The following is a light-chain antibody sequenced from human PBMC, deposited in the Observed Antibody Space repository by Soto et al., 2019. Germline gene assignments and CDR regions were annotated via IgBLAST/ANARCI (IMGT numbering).Light chain of an antibody. CDR2: GAS. Sequence: EIVMTQSPATLSVSPGERATLSCRASQSLSSNLAWYQQKPGQAPRLLIYGASTRATGIPARFSGSGSGTKFTLTISSLQSEDFAVYYCQQYNNWPQTFGQGTKVEIK. J-gene: IGKJ1*01. CDR3: QQYNNWPQT. CDR1: QSLSSN. V-gene: IGKV3-15*01.